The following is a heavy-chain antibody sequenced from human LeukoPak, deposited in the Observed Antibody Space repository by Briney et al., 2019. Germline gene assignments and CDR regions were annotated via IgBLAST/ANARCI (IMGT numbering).Heavy chain of an antibody. CDR2: ISGDDDST. Sequence: PGGSLRLSCAASGFTFDDYAMHWVRQAPGKGLEWVSLISGDDDSTFYADSVKGRFTISRDNSKNSLYLQMNSLRTEDTALYYCAKDLGPSGAAWFDPWGQGTLVTVSS. J-gene: IGHJ5*02. V-gene: IGHV3-43*02. CDR3: AKDLGPSGAAWFDP. D-gene: IGHD4-17*01. CDR1: GFTFDDYA.